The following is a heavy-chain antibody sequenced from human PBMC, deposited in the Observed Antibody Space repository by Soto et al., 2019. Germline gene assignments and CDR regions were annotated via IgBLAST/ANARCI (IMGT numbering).Heavy chain of an antibody. V-gene: IGHV1-18*01. D-gene: IGHD3-22*01. CDR3: AGAVVDSSGYYGRDY. CDR2: ISAYNGKT. Sequence: GASVKVSCKASGYTFTSYGISWVRQAPGQGLEWMGGISAYNGKTNYAQKLQGRVTITADTSTSTAYMELSSLRSEDTAVYYCAGAVVDSSGYYGRDYWGQGTLVTVSS. J-gene: IGHJ4*02. CDR1: GYTFTSYG.